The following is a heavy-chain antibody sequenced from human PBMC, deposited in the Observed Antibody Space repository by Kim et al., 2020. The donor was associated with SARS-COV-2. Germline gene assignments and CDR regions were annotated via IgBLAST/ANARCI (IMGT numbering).Heavy chain of an antibody. CDR3: VVGVAAPTTENYYYYYYGMDV. CDR2: IWYDGSNK. Sequence: GGSLRLSCAASGFTFSSYGMHWVRQAPGKGLEWVAVIWYDGSNKYYADSVKGRFTISRDNSKNTLYLQMNSLRAEDTAVYYYVVGVAAPTTENYYYYYYGMDVWGQGTTVTVSS. D-gene: IGHD2-21*02. CDR1: GFTFSSYG. J-gene: IGHJ6*02. V-gene: IGHV3-33*01.